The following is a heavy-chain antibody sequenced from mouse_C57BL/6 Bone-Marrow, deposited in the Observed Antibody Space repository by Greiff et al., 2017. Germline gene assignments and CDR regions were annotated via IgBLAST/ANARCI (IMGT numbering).Heavy chain of an antibody. CDR3: ARRGFYYDYDENAMDY. D-gene: IGHD2-4*01. V-gene: IGHV1-22*01. J-gene: IGHJ4*01. CDR2: INPNNGGT. Sequence: EVQLVESGPELVKPGASVKMSCKASGYTFTDYNMHWVKQSHGKSLEWIGYINPNNGGTSYNQKFKGKATLTVNKSSSTAYMELRSLTSEDSAVYYCARRGFYYDYDENAMDYWGQGTSVTVSS. CDR1: GYTFTDYN.